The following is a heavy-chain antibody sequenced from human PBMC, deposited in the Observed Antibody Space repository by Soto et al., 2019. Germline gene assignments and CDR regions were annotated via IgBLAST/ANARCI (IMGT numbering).Heavy chain of an antibody. D-gene: IGHD3-22*01. CDR3: ASTKYDSSAYYYWYLGL. V-gene: IGHV1-69*01. CDR1: EDTFRNYA. J-gene: IGHJ2*01. CDR2: IIPIFGTA. Sequence: QVELVQSGAEVKKPGSSVKVSCQASEDTFRNYAISWVRQAPGQGLEWMGGIIPIFGTANYAQKFQGKVTITAEVSAHTVYLELSRLRSEDTAVYYCASTKYDSSAYYYWYLGLWRRGTLVTVSS.